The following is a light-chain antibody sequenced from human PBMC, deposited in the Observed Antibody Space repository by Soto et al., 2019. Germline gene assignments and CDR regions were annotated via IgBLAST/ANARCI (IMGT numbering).Light chain of an antibody. CDR1: QSVSNN. Sequence: EIMMTQSPATLSVSPGESATLSCSASQSVSNNLAWYQHKPGQAPRLLIYYASTRATSIPARFSGRGSGTALPLTIISLPSADFALYYCQQYNDWPPITFGQGTRLEIK. J-gene: IGKJ5*01. CDR3: QQYNDWPPIT. CDR2: YAS. V-gene: IGKV3-15*01.